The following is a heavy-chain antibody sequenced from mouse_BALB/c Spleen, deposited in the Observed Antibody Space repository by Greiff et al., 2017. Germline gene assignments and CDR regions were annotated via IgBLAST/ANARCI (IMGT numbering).Heavy chain of an antibody. J-gene: IGHJ4*01. CDR2: INPYNDGT. CDR1: GYTFTSYV. CDR3: ARGGITTGYAMDY. D-gene: IGHD2-4*01. V-gene: IGHV1-14*01. Sequence: VQLQQSGPELVKPGASVKMSCKASGYTFTSYVMHWVKQKPGQGLEWIGYINPYNDGTKYNEKFKGKATLTSDKSSSTAYMELSSLTSEDSAVNYCARGGITTGYAMDYWGQGTSVTVSS.